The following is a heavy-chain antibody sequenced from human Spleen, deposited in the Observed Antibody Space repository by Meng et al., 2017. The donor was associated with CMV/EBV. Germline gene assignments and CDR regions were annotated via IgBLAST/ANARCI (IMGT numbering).Heavy chain of an antibody. Sequence: GESLKISCAASGFTFSSYWMSWVRQPPGKGLEWVANIKQDGTEKYYVDSVKGRFTISRDNAKNSLYLQMNSLRAEDTAVYYCARALLGWNYVFDYWGQGTLVTVSS. V-gene: IGHV3-7*04. CDR2: IKQDGTEK. CDR3: ARALLGWNYVFDY. D-gene: IGHD1-7*01. J-gene: IGHJ4*02. CDR1: GFTFSSYW.